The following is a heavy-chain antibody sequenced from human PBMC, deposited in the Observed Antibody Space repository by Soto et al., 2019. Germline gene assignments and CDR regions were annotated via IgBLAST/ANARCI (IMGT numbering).Heavy chain of an antibody. CDR3: ARSPRSIAAGGIDF. D-gene: IGHD6-13*01. CDR1: GGSISSTNL. V-gene: IGHV4-4*02. Sequence: QVQLQESGPGLVKASGTLSLTCAVSGGSISSTNLWTWVRQPPGKGLEWIGEIYHSGSTNYNPSLKSRVTISVDKSKNHLSLKLSSVTAADTAVYYCARSPRSIAAGGIDFWGQGILVTVSS. CDR2: IYHSGST. J-gene: IGHJ4*01.